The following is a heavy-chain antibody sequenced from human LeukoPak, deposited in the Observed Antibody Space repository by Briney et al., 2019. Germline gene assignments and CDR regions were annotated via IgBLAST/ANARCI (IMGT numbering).Heavy chain of an antibody. D-gene: IGHD1-26*01. CDR2: ISSSSNYI. CDR3: ARDLPVVGAPGFDY. CDR1: GFTFSSYS. V-gene: IGHV3-21*01. Sequence: PGGSLRLSCAASGFTFSSYSMNWVRQAPGKGLEWVSSISSSSNYIYYADSVKGRFTISRDNAKNSLYLQMNNLRAEDTAVYYCARDLPVVGAPGFDYWGQGTLVTVSS. J-gene: IGHJ4*02.